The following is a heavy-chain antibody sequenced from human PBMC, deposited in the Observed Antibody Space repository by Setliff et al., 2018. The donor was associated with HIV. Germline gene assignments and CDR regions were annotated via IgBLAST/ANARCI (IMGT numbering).Heavy chain of an antibody. V-gene: IGHV4-4*07. CDR1: GASTNAYF. J-gene: IGHJ4*02. D-gene: IGHD6-19*01. CDR3: AREPSPSQWQPLYFDV. Sequence: ASETLSLTCNVSGASTNAYFLSWVRHPAGKGLEWIGHIYTSGITNHNPSLKSRVTMSLDTSKEQLSLRLRSVTAADTAIYYCAREPSPSQWQPLYFDVWGRGILVTVSS. CDR2: IYTSGIT.